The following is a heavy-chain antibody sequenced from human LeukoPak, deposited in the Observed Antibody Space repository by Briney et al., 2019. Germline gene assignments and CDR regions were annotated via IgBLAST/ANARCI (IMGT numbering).Heavy chain of an antibody. CDR1: GYTFTSYG. Sequence: EASVKVFCKASGYTFTSYGISWVRQAPGQGLEWMGWISAYNGNTNYAQKLQGRVTMTTDTSTSTAYMELRSLRSDDTAVYYCARDESAGGVYYYYMDVWGKGTTVTVSS. V-gene: IGHV1-18*01. J-gene: IGHJ6*03. D-gene: IGHD3-10*01. CDR3: ARDESAGGVYYYYMDV. CDR2: ISAYNGNT.